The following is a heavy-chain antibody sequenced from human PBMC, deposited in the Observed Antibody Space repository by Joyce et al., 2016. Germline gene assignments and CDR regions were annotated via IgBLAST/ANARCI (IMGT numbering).Heavy chain of an antibody. D-gene: IGHD2-8*02. CDR1: GYTFTVYY. J-gene: IGHJ6*03. Sequence: QVQLVQSGPEVRKPGASVQVSCKASGYTFTVYYIHWVRQAPGQGLEWVGLIKPNTGETIYAENFQGRVTMTRGTSVTTAYLELSGLTSDDTAVYFCAREKLLVVRNYYYYMDVWGKGTTVTVSS. CDR2: IKPNTGET. CDR3: AREKLLVVRNYYYYMDV. V-gene: IGHV1-2*02.